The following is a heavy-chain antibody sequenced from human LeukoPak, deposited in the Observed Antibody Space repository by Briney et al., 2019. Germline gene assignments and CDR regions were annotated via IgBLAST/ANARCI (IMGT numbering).Heavy chain of an antibody. Sequence: QTGGSLRLSCAASEFSVGSNYMTWVRQAPGKGLEWVSRINSDGSSTSYADSVKGRFTISRDNAKNTLYLQMNSLRAEDTAVYYCARDFPMDTAMDHWGQGTLVTVSS. V-gene: IGHV3-74*01. D-gene: IGHD5-18*01. CDR3: ARDFPMDTAMDH. J-gene: IGHJ4*02. CDR2: INSDGSST. CDR1: EFSVGSNY.